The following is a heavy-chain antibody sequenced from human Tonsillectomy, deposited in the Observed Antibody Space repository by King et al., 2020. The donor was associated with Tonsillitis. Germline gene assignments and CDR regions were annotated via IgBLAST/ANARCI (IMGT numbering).Heavy chain of an antibody. J-gene: IGHJ4*02. V-gene: IGHV5-51*01. D-gene: IGHD1-26*01. CDR3: ARLGPYLGATRPFDY. CDR1: GYSFTSYW. CDR2: IYPGDSDT. Sequence: QLVQSGAEVKKPGESLKISCKGSGYSFTSYWIGCVRQMPGKVLEWMGIIYPGDSDTRYSPSFQGQVTISADKSFRTAYLQWSSLKASDTAMYYCARLGPYLGATRPFDYWGQGTLVTVSS.